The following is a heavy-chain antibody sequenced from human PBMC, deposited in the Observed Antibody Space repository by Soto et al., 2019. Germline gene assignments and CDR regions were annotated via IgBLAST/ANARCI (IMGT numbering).Heavy chain of an antibody. J-gene: IGHJ6*02. D-gene: IGHD3-9*01. V-gene: IGHV3-7*03. Sequence: GGSLRLSCAASGFTFSSYWMSWVRQAPGKGLEWVANIKQDGSEKYYVDSVKGRFTISRDNAKNSLYLQMNSPRAEDTAVYYCARENILTGYGSYYYYGMDVWGQGTTVTVSS. CDR3: ARENILTGYGSYYYYGMDV. CDR2: IKQDGSEK. CDR1: GFTFSSYW.